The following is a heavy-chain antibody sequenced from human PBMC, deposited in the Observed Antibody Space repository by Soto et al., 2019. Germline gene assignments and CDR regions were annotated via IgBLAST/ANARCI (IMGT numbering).Heavy chain of an antibody. D-gene: IGHD6-13*01. Sequence: SETLSLTCTVSGGSISRYYWSWIRQPPGKGLEWIGYIYHSGSTNYNPSLKSRVTISVDTSKNQFSLKLTSVTAADTAIYYCARGGSTWYGDNWLDPWGPGTLVTVSS. V-gene: IGHV4-59*01. CDR1: GGSISRYY. CDR3: ARGGSTWYGDNWLDP. CDR2: IYHSGST. J-gene: IGHJ5*02.